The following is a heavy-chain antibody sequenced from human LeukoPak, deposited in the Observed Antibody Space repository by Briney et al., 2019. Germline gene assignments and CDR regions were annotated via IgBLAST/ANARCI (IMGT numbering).Heavy chain of an antibody. V-gene: IGHV4-34*01. Sequence: SETLSLTCAVYGGSFSGYYWSWIRQPPGKGLEWIGEINHSGSTNYNPSLKGRVTISVDTSKNQFSLKLSSVTAADTAVYYCARGGWDYYDSSGYYKDFDYWGQGTLVTVSS. CDR1: GGSFSGYY. CDR3: ARGGWDYYDSSGYYKDFDY. J-gene: IGHJ4*02. CDR2: INHSGST. D-gene: IGHD3-22*01.